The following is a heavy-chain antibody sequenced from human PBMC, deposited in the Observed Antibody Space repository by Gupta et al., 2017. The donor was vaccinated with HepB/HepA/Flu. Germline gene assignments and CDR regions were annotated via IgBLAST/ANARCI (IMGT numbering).Heavy chain of an antibody. V-gene: IGHV1-18*01. J-gene: IGHJ6*03. CDR2: ISADNGNT. CDR3: ARKERDIVVVPAASSYYYYYMDV. Sequence: QVQLVQSGAEVKKPGASVKVSCTASGYTFTIFAIRWVRQAPGQGLEWMGWISADNGNTNYAQKLQGRVTRTTDTSTRTAYMELRSRRSDDTAVYYGARKERDIVVVPAASSYYYYYMDVWGKGTTVTVSS. D-gene: IGHD2-2*01. CDR1: GYTFTIFA.